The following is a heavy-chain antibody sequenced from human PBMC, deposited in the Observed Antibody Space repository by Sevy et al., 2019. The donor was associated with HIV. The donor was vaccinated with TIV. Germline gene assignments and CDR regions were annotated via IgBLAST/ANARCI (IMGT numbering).Heavy chain of an antibody. V-gene: IGHV4-30-4*01. D-gene: IGHD2-21*01. CDR3: AREVRTLWWFDP. CDR2: IYYSGST. J-gene: IGHJ5*02. CDR1: GGSISSGDYY. Sequence: SETLSLTCTVSGGSISSGDYYWSWIRQPPGKGLEWIGYIYYSGSTYYNPSLKSRVTISVDTSKNQFALKVSSVTAADTAVYYCAREVRTLWWFDPWGQGTLVTVSS.